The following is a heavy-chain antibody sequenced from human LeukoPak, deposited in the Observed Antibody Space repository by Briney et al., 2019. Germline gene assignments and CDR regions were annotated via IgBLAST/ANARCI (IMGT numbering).Heavy chain of an antibody. J-gene: IGHJ5*02. CDR2: INHSGST. Sequence: KSSETLSLTCTVSGGSISSYYWSWIRQPPGKGLEWIGEINHSGSTNYNPSLKSRVTISVDTSKNQFSLKLSSVTAADTAVYYCARRSNYYGSGSYRGKRNWFDPWGQGTLVTVSS. CDR3: ARRSNYYGSGSYRGKRNWFDP. D-gene: IGHD3-10*01. CDR1: GGSISSYY. V-gene: IGHV4-34*01.